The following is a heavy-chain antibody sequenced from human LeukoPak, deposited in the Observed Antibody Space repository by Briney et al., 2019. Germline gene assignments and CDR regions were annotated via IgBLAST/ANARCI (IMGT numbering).Heavy chain of an antibody. Sequence: GRSLRLSCAASGFTFSSYGMHWVRQAPGKGQEWVAVISYDGSNKYYADSVKGRFTISRDNSKNTLYLQMNSLRAEDTAVYYCAKDGSSDAFDIWGQGTMVTVSS. CDR2: ISYDGSNK. V-gene: IGHV3-30*18. J-gene: IGHJ3*02. CDR3: AKDGSSDAFDI. CDR1: GFTFSSYG.